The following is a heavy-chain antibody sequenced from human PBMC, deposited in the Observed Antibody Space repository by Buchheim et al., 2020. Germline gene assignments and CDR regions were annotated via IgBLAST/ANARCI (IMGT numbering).Heavy chain of an antibody. Sequence: EVQLVESGGGLVQPGGSLRLSCAASGFSFSTSWMHWVRQAPGKGLVWVSRINSDGSGTIYADSVKGRFTISRDNAKNTLFLKMNSLGAEDTAIYYCTRDSTSGSYDYWGQGTL. V-gene: IGHV3-74*01. CDR1: GFSFSTSW. J-gene: IGHJ4*02. D-gene: IGHD3-10*01. CDR3: TRDSTSGSYDY. CDR2: INSDGSGT.